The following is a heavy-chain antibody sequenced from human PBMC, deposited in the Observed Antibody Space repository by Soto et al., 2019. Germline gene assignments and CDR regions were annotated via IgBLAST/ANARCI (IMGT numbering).Heavy chain of an antibody. CDR1: GFTFSSYA. CDR2: ISGSGGST. D-gene: IGHD3-3*01. J-gene: IGHJ6*03. CDR3: AKGFWSHYYMDV. V-gene: IGHV3-23*01. Sequence: GGSLRLSCAAPGFTFSSYAMSWVRQAPGKGLEWVSAISGSGGSTYYADSVKGRFTISRDNSKNTLYLQMNSLRAEDTAVYYCAKGFWSHYYMDVWGKGTTVTVSS.